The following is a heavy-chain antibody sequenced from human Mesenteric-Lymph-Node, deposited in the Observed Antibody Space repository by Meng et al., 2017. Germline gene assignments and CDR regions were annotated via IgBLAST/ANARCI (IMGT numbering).Heavy chain of an antibody. V-gene: IGHV3-7*01. CDR3: ARSGYSSSWYFVY. D-gene: IGHD6-13*01. CDR1: GFIFSSYW. J-gene: IGHJ4*02. CDR2: INQDGSEK. Sequence: GGSLRLSCAASGFIFSSYWMTWVRQAPGKGPEWVATINQDGSEKYYVDSVKGRFTISRDNAKNSLYLQMNNLRAEDTAVYYCARSGYSSSWYFVYWGQGKLVNVSS.